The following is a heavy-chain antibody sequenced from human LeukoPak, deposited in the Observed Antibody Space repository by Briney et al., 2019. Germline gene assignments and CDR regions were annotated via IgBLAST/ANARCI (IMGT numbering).Heavy chain of an antibody. CDR1: GGSFTNYY. D-gene: IGHD3-22*01. Sequence: SETLSLTCAVYGGSFTNYYWSWIRLPPGRGLEWIGEINHSGSTSYNPSLKSRVTLSVDTSKNQFSLKLSSVTAADTAVYYCARRATYYYDSSGYRQWGQGTLVTVSS. J-gene: IGHJ1*01. CDR2: INHSGST. V-gene: IGHV4-34*01. CDR3: ARRATYYYDSSGYRQ.